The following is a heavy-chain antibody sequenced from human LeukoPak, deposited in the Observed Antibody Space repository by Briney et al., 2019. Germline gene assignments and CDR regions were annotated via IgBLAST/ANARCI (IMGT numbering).Heavy chain of an antibody. CDR1: GFTFSNYA. V-gene: IGHV3-23*01. CDR3: ARGLNSWFGQDYYYYMDV. J-gene: IGHJ6*03. Sequence: PGGSLRLSCAASGFTFSNYAMSWVRQAPGRGLDWVSTLSDSGSSTYYADSVKGRFTISRDNSKNTLYLQMGSLRGEDMAVYYCARGLNSWFGQDYYYYMDVWGKGTTVTVSS. CDR2: LSDSGSST. D-gene: IGHD3-10*01.